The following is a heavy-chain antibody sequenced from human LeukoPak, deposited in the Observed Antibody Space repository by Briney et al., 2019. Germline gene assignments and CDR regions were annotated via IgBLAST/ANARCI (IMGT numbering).Heavy chain of an antibody. CDR1: GYSFTSYW. J-gene: IGHJ4*02. V-gene: IGHV5-51*01. CDR3: ARHISSYGYSDY. CDR2: IYPGDSDT. Sequence: GESLKISCXGSGYSFTSYWIGWVRQMAGKGLEWMGIIYPGDSDTRYSPSFQGQVTISADKSISTAYLQWSSLKASDTAMCYCARHISSYGYSDYWGQGTLVTVSS. D-gene: IGHD5-18*01.